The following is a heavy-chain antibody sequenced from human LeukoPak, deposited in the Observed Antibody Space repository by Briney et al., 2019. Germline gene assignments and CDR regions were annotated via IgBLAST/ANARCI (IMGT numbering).Heavy chain of an antibody. V-gene: IGHV3-48*03. CDR3: VADYGDYVRLCL. D-gene: IGHD4-17*01. J-gene: IGHJ4*02. CDR2: ISSSGSTI. CDR1: GFTFSSYE. Sequence: PGGSLRLSCAASGFTFSSYEMNWVRQAPGKGLEWVSYISSSGSTIYYADSVKGRFTISRDNAKNSLYLQMNSLRAEDTAVYYCVADYGDYVRLCLWGQGTLVTVSS.